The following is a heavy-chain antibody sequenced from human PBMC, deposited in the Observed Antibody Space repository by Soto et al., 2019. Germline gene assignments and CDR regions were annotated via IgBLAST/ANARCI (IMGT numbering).Heavy chain of an antibody. CDR2: IIPIFGTA. CDR1: GGTFSRYA. V-gene: IGHV1-69*13. CDR3: ARVPVGSSWNYYYYGMDV. Sequence: AASVKVSCKASGGTFSRYAISWVRQAHGQGLEWMGGIIPIFGTANYAQKFQGRVTITADESTSTAYMELSSLRSEDTAVYYCARVPVGSSWNYYYYGMDVWGQGTTVTVSS. J-gene: IGHJ6*02. D-gene: IGHD6-13*01.